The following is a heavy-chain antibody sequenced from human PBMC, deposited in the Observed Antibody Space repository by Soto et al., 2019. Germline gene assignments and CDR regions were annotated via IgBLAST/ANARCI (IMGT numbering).Heavy chain of an antibody. CDR1: GGTFSSYA. CDR3: AKIPAAPPVGPPSYYYYGMDV. Sequence: SVKVSCKASGGTFSSYAISWVRQAPGQGLEWMGGIIPIFGTANYAQKFQGRVTITADKSTSTAYMELSSLRSEGTAVYYCAKIPAAPPVGPPSYYYYGMDVWGQGTTVTVSS. J-gene: IGHJ6*02. D-gene: IGHD2-2*01. V-gene: IGHV1-69*06. CDR2: IIPIFGTA.